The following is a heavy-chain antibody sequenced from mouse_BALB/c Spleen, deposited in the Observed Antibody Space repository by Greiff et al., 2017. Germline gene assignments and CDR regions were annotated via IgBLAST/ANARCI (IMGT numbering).Heavy chain of an antibody. V-gene: IGHV5-17*02. CDR2: ISSGSSTI. Sequence: EVHLVESGGGLVQPGGSRKLSCAASGFTFSSFGMHWVRQAPEKGLEWVAYISSGSSTIYYADTVKGRFTISRDNPKNTLFLQMTSLRSEDTAMYYCARLTGEAYWGQGTTLTVSS. CDR3: ARLTGEAY. CDR1: GFTFSSFG. J-gene: IGHJ2*01.